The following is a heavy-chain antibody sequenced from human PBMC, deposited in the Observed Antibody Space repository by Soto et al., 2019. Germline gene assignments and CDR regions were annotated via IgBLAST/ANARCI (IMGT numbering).Heavy chain of an antibody. J-gene: IGHJ3*02. CDR3: ARGVGSSSGYWWDAFDI. CDR2: IYYSGST. D-gene: IGHD3-22*01. Sequence: TLSLTCTVSGGSISSSSYYWGWIRQPPGKGLEWIGSIYYSGSTYYNPSLKSRVTISVDTSKNQFSLKLSSVTAADTAVYYCARGVGSSSGYWWDAFDIWGQGTMVTVSS. CDR1: GGSISSSSYY. V-gene: IGHV4-39*01.